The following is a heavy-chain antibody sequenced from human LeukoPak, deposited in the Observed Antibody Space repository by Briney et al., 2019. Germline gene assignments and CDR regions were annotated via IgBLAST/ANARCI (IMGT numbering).Heavy chain of an antibody. Sequence: PGGSLRLSCAASGFTLSSYAMSWVRQAPGKGLEWVSAISGSGGSTYYADSVKGRFTISRDNSKNTLYLQMNSLRAEDTAVYYCAKSIYSSGYSFDYWGQGTLVTVSS. D-gene: IGHD3-22*01. CDR2: ISGSGGST. CDR1: GFTLSSYA. CDR3: AKSIYSSGYSFDY. V-gene: IGHV3-23*01. J-gene: IGHJ4*02.